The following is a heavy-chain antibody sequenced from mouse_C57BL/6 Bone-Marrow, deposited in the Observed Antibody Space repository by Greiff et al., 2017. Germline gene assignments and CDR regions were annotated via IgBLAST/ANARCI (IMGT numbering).Heavy chain of an antibody. Sequence: QVQLKQPGAELVKPGASVKLSCKASGYTFTSYWMQWVKQRPGQGLEWIGEIDPSDSYTNYNQKFKGKATLTVDTSSSTAYMQLSSLTSEDSAVYYCARLDGYWYYAMDYWGQGTSVTVSS. J-gene: IGHJ4*01. CDR2: IDPSDSYT. CDR1: GYTFTSYW. D-gene: IGHD2-3*01. V-gene: IGHV1-50*01. CDR3: ARLDGYWYYAMDY.